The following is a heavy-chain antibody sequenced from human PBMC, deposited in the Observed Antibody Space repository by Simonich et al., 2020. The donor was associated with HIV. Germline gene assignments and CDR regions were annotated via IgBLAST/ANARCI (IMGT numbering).Heavy chain of an antibody. Sequence: EVLLLESGGGLVQPGGSLRLSCAASGFTFSSYAMNWVRQAQGNGLEWVSSISCSGGSTYYADSVKGRFTISRDNSRNTLYLQMNSLRAEDTAVYYCAKDYYDSSGFFFDYWGQGTLVTVSS. J-gene: IGHJ4*02. CDR1: GFTFSSYA. CDR3: AKDYYDSSGFFFDY. CDR2: ISCSGGST. V-gene: IGHV3-23*01. D-gene: IGHD3-22*01.